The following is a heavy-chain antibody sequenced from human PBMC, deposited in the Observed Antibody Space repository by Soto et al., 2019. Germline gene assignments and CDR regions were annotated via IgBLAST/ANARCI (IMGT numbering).Heavy chain of an antibody. D-gene: IGHD2-15*01. Sequence: ASVKVSCKVSGYTLTELSMHWVRQAPGKGLEWMGGFDPEDGETIYAQKFQGRVTMTEDTSTDTAYMELSSLRSEDTAVYYCASRGGTQPDFYYFDYWGQGTLVTVSS. V-gene: IGHV1-24*01. CDR2: FDPEDGET. CDR1: GYTLTELS. CDR3: ASRGGTQPDFYYFDY. J-gene: IGHJ4*02.